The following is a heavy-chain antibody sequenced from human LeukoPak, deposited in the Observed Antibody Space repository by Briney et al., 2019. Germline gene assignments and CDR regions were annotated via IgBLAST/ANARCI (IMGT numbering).Heavy chain of an antibody. J-gene: IGHJ5*02. Sequence: ASVKVSCKTSGYTFTGYYIHWVRQAPGQGLEWMGWINPNSGDTNYAQKFQGRVSMTGDTSISTAYMELSRLRSDDTAVYYCARGSDVSPFDPWGQGTLVTVSS. CDR3: ARGSDVSPFDP. CDR2: INPNSGDT. CDR1: GYTFTGYY. V-gene: IGHV1-2*02.